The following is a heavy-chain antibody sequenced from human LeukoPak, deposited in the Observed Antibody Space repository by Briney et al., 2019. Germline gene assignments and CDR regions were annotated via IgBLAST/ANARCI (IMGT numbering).Heavy chain of an antibody. V-gene: IGHV4-34*01. CDR3: AGQIAVAKGVVWFDP. D-gene: IGHD6-19*01. Sequence: SETLSFTGAVYGGSFSGYYWSWIRQPPGKGLKWIGEINHSGSTNYNPSLKRRVTISVDTSKNQFSLKLSSVTAADTAVYYCAGQIAVAKGVVWFDPWGQGTLVTVSS. CDR2: INHSGST. J-gene: IGHJ5*02. CDR1: GGSFSGYY.